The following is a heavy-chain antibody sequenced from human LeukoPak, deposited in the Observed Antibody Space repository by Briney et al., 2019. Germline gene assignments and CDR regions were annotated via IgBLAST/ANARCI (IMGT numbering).Heavy chain of an antibody. CDR1: GYTFTSYY. D-gene: IGHD3-10*01. J-gene: IGHJ4*02. CDR2: INPSGGST. Sequence: GASVKVSCKASGYTFTSYYMHWVRQAPGQGLEWMGVINPSGGSTTYAQKFRGRVTMTRDTSTSTVYMDLSSLRSEDTAVYYCARDGRYYDSGSSGYYFDYWGQGTLVTVSS. V-gene: IGHV1-46*01. CDR3: ARDGRYYDSGSSGYYFDY.